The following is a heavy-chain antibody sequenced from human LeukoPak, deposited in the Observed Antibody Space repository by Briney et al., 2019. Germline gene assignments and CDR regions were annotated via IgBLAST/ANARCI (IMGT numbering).Heavy chain of an antibody. D-gene: IGHD3-9*01. CDR2: ITGSGGNT. CDR3: AKWGDYDVLTGYYVSDY. J-gene: IGHJ4*02. Sequence: GGSLRLSCAATGFAFSNYAMSWVRQAPGKGLEWVSAITGSGGNTYYADSVKGRFTISRDNSKNTVFLQMNSLRAEDTAVYYCAKWGDYDVLTGYYVSDYWGQGTLVTVSS. V-gene: IGHV3-23*01. CDR1: GFAFSNYA.